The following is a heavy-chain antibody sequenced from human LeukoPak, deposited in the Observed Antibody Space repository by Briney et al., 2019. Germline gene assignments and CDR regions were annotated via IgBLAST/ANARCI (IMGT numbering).Heavy chain of an antibody. Sequence: GGSLRLSCAASGFTFSSYGMHWVRQAPGKGLEWVAVISYDGSNKYYADSVKGRFTISIDNSKNTLYLQMNSLRAEDTAVYYCAKGYSYGSYWGQGTLVTVSS. V-gene: IGHV3-30*18. CDR2: ISYDGSNK. CDR1: GFTFSSYG. D-gene: IGHD5-18*01. J-gene: IGHJ4*02. CDR3: AKGYSYGSY.